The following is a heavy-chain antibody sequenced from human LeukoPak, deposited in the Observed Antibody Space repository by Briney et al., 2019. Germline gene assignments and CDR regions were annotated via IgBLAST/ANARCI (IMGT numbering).Heavy chain of an antibody. CDR2: INHSGST. J-gene: IGHJ4*02. V-gene: IGHV4-34*01. D-gene: IGHD6-19*01. CDR3: ARKQSSGWIGDY. CDR1: GGSFSGYY. Sequence: SETLSLTCAVYGGSFSGYYWSWIRQPPGKGLEWIGEINHSGSTNYNPSLKSRVTISVDTSKNQFSLKLSSVTAADTAVYYCARKQSSGWIGDYWGQGTLVTVSS.